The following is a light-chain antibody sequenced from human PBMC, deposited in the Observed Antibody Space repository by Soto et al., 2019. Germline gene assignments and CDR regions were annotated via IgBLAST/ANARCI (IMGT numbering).Light chain of an antibody. CDR1: QSVSNSY. V-gene: IGKV3-20*01. J-gene: IGKJ4*01. Sequence: EIVLTQSPGTLSLSPGERATLSCRASQSVSNSYLAWYQQKPGQAPRLLIYGASSRATGIPDRFSGSGSGTDFTLTISILEPEDFAVYYCQQNGSSPPLTFGGGTKVEI. CDR2: GAS. CDR3: QQNGSSPPLT.